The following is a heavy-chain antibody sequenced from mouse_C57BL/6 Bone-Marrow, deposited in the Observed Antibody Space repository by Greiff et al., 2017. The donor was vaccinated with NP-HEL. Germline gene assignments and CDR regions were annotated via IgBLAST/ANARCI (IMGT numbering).Heavy chain of an antibody. CDR1: GFTFSSYA. CDR2: ISSGGDYI. D-gene: IGHD1-1*01. V-gene: IGHV5-9-1*02. Sequence: EVKLVESGEGLVKPGGSLKLSCAASGFTFSSYAMSWVRQTPEKRLEWVAYISSGGDYIYYADTVKGRFTISRDNARNTLYLQMSSLKSEDTPMYYCTRRGDYGSSSYFDYWGQGTTLTVSS. CDR3: TRRGDYGSSSYFDY. J-gene: IGHJ2*01.